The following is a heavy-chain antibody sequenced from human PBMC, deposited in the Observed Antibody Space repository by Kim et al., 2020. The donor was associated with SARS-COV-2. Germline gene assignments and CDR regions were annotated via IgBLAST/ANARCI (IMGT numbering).Heavy chain of an antibody. V-gene: IGHV5-10-1*01. CDR3: ARHAMTAVTAIYFDY. CDR2: IDPSDSYT. CDR1: GYSFTSYW. Sequence: GESLKISCKGSGYSFTSYWISWVRQMPGKGLEWRGRIDPSDSYTNYSPSFQGHVTIPADKSISTAYLQWSSLKASDTAMYYCARHAMTAVTAIYFDYWGQGTLVTVSS. D-gene: IGHD4-17*01. J-gene: IGHJ4*02.